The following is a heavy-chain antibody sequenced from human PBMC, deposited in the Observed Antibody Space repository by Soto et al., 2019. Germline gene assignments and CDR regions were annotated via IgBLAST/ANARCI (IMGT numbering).Heavy chain of an antibody. Sequence: SETLSLTCTVSGGSISSYYWSWIRQPPGKGLEWIGYIYYSGSTNYNPSLKSRVTISVDTSKNQFSLKLSSVTAADTAVYYCARNDYGGNSVSPRFDPWGQGTLVTAPQ. D-gene: IGHD4-17*01. V-gene: IGHV4-59*01. CDR2: IYYSGST. CDR1: GGSISSYY. J-gene: IGHJ5*02. CDR3: ARNDYGGNSVSPRFDP.